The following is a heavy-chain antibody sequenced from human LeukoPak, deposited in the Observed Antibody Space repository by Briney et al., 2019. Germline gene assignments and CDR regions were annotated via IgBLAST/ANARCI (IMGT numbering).Heavy chain of an antibody. Sequence: PSETLSLTCTVPGGFISSYYWSWIRQPPGKGLEWIGYIYYSGSTNYNPSLKSRVTISVDTSKNQFSLKLSSVTAADTAVYYCARGLGGSYHYWGQGTLVTVSS. J-gene: IGHJ4*02. CDR3: ARGLGGSYHY. D-gene: IGHD1-26*01. CDR1: GGFISSYY. V-gene: IGHV4-59*01. CDR2: IYYSGST.